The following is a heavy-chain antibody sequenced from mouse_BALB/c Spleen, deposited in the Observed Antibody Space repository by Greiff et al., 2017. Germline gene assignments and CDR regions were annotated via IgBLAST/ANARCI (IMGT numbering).Heavy chain of an antibody. V-gene: IGHV1-80*01. D-gene: IGHD2-1*01. CDR3: ARGRGNYVFFAY. Sequence: QVQLQQSGAELVRPGSSVKISCKASGYAFSSYWMNWVKQRPGQGLEWIGQIYPGDGDTNYNGKFKGKATLTADKSSSTAYMQLSSLTSEDSAVYFCARGRGNYVFFAYWGQGTLVTVSA. J-gene: IGHJ3*01. CDR2: IYPGDGDT. CDR1: GYAFSSYW.